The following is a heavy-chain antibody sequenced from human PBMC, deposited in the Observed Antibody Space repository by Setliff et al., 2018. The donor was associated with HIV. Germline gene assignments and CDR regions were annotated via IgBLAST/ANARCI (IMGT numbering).Heavy chain of an antibody. V-gene: IGHV1-69*01. D-gene: IGHD3-10*01. CDR3: AGPRGDEAFDI. CDR1: GDTLSIHP. CDR2: IIPAFGTP. J-gene: IGHJ3*02. Sequence: VSCKASGDTLSIHPISWVRQAPGRGLDWMGGIIPAFGTPNYAQKFQGRVTITADESTNTMYMELSSLRSDDTAVYYCAGPRGDEAFDIWGQGTMVTVSS.